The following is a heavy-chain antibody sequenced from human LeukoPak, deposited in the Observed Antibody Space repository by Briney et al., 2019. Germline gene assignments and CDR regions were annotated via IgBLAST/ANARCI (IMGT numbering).Heavy chain of an antibody. D-gene: IGHD3-22*01. Sequence: PGGSLRLSCAASGFTFSSYGMHWVRQAPGKGLEWVAVISYDGSNKYYADSVKGRFTISRDNSKNTLYLQMNSLRAEDTAVYYCAKDIYYYDRSRYFQHWGQGTLVTVSS. V-gene: IGHV3-30*18. CDR2: ISYDGSNK. J-gene: IGHJ1*01. CDR1: GFTFSSYG. CDR3: AKDIYYYDRSRYFQH.